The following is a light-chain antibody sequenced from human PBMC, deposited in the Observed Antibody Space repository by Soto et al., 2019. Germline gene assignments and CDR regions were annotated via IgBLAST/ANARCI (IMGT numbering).Light chain of an antibody. V-gene: IGLV2-8*01. CDR1: SSDIGGYNY. CDR2: EVS. J-gene: IGLJ2*01. Sequence: QSVLTQPPSASGSPGQSVTISCTGTSSDIGGYNYVSWYQQHPGKAPKLMVYEVSKRPSGVPDRFSGSKSGNTASLTVSGLQVEDEAYYYCSSYAGSNNFVVFGGGTKLTVL. CDR3: SSYAGSNNFVV.